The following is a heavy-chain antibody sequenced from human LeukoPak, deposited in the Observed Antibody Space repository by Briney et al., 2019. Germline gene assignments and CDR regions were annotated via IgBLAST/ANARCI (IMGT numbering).Heavy chain of an antibody. CDR3: ARDLGGYSYGSHFDY. J-gene: IGHJ4*02. CDR1: GFTFSTYW. V-gene: IGHV3-7*01. CDR2: IKNDGSET. D-gene: IGHD5-18*01. Sequence: GGSLRLSCAGSGFTFSTYWMSWGRQAPGKGLEWVANIKNDGSETYYVDSVKGRFTISRDNAKNSLYLQMNSLRAEDTAVYYCARDLGGYSYGSHFDYWGQGTLVTVSS.